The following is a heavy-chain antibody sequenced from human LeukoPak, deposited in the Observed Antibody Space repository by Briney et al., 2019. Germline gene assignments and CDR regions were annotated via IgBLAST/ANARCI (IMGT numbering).Heavy chain of an antibody. CDR3: ASTTVSTRGFDY. CDR2: MNPNIGNT. Sequence: ASVTVSCKASGYTFTKYDIHWVRQATGQGRAGVGWMNPNIGNTGYAQKFQGRVTMTRNTSLSQAYMELSSLRSEDTAVYYCASTTVSTRGFDYWGQGTLVTVSS. J-gene: IGHJ4*02. V-gene: IGHV1-8*01. D-gene: IGHD4-17*01. CDR1: GYTFTKYD.